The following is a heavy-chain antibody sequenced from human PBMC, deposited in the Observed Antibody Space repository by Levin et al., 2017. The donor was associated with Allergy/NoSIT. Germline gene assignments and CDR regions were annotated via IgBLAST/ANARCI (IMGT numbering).Heavy chain of an antibody. J-gene: IGHJ5*02. Sequence: LSLTCEASGFPLGNYWMTWVRQAPGKGLEWVASIRQDEGERYYLDSVKGRFTISRDNAKNSLYLQMNDLRVEDTAVYYCARDPGGYDLWGQGTLVTASS. CDR2: IRQDEGER. D-gene: IGHD4-17*01. CDR1: GFPLGNYW. V-gene: IGHV3-7*01. CDR3: ARDPGGYDL.